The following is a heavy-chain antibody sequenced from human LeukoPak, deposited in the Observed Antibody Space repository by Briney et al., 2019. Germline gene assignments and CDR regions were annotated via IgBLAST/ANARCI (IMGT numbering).Heavy chain of an antibody. D-gene: IGHD1-26*01. J-gene: IGHJ4*02. CDR1: GYTLTGYY. V-gene: IGHV1-2*02. CDR3: ARGLGGSGSYFLTFDY. CDR2: INPNSGGA. Sequence: GASVTVSCKASGYTLTGYYMHWVRQAPGQGLEWMGWINPNSGGANYAQKFQGRVTMTRDTSISTAYMELSRLRSDDTAVYYCARGLGGSGSYFLTFDYWGQGTLVTVSS.